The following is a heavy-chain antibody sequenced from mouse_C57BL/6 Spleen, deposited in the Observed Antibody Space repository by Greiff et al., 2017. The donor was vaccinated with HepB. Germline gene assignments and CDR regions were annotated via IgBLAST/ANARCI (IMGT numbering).Heavy chain of an antibody. CDR1: GFTFSSYA. V-gene: IGHV5-4*01. D-gene: IGHD1-1*01. CDR2: ISDGGSYT. Sequence: EVKLMESGGGFVKPGGSLKLSCAASGFTFSSYAMSWVRQTPEKRLEWVATISDGGSYTYYPDNVKGRFTISRDNAKNNLYLQMSHLKSEDTAMYDCARDGDYYGRSPYAMDYWGQGTSVTGSS. CDR3: ARDGDYYGRSPYAMDY. J-gene: IGHJ4*01.